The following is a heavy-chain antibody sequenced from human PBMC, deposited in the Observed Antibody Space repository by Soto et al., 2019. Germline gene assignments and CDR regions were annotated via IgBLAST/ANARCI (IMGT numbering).Heavy chain of an antibody. CDR1: GGSISSYY. Sequence: SETLSLTCTVSGGSISSYYWSWIRQPPGKGLEWIGYIYYSGSTNYNPSLKSRVTISVDTSKNQFSLKLSSVSAEDTAVYYCARFLGSASYYDYWGQGTLVTVSS. CDR3: ARFLGSASYYDY. CDR2: IYYSGST. V-gene: IGHV4-59*12. J-gene: IGHJ4*02. D-gene: IGHD3-10*01.